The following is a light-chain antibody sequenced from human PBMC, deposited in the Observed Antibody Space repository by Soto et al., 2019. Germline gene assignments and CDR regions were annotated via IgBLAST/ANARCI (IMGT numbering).Light chain of an antibody. Sequence: QSVLTQPPSASETPGQTVSISCSGSNSNIASNTVNWYQHLPGTAPKLLIYYNNQRPSGVPDRFSGSKSGTSASLAISGLQSEDEADYFCCSFVRTNGLLFGGGTKVTVL. J-gene: IGLJ2*01. CDR2: YNN. CDR1: NSNIASNT. CDR3: CSFVRTNGLL. V-gene: IGLV1-44*01.